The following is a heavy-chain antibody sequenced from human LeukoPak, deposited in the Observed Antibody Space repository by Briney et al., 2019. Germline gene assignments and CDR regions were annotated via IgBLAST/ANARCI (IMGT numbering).Heavy chain of an antibody. Sequence: GTSLRLSCAASGFTFTSYGMHWVRQAPGKGLEWVAVIWYDGSNKYYVNSVKGRFTISRDNSKDTLYLQMNSLRAEDTAVYYCARGGSGYDFDFWGQGTLVTVRS. CDR1: GFTFTSYG. J-gene: IGHJ4*02. CDR3: ARGGSGYDFDF. V-gene: IGHV3-33*01. CDR2: IWYDGSNK. D-gene: IGHD5-12*01.